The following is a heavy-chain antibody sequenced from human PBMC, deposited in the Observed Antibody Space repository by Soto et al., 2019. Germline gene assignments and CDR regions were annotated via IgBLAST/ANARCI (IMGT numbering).Heavy chain of an antibody. J-gene: IGHJ4*02. CDR3: ARVGRHYYYEGSPVY. V-gene: IGHV1-18*04. D-gene: IGHD3-22*01. CDR2: ISAYNGNT. Sequence: ASVKVSCKASGYTFTSYSVSWVRQAPGQGLEWMGWISAYNGNTNYAQEFQGRLTMTTDTSTSTAYMELRSLRSDDTAVYYCARVGRHYYYEGSPVYWGQGPLVTVPS. CDR1: GYTFTSYS.